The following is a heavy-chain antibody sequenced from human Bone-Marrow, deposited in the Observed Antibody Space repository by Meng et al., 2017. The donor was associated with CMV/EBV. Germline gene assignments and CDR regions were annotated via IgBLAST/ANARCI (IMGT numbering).Heavy chain of an antibody. J-gene: IGHJ5*02. CDR1: GFNFDDYG. CDR2: VNWNGGST. Sequence: GGSLRLSCAASGFNFDDYGMNWVRQAPGRGLEWVSGVNWNGGSTAYAGSVKGRFTISRDNAKNSLYLQMDSLRAEDTALYYCARGYFENRRGIDLCGQGTPVTVSS. D-gene: IGHD3-22*01. CDR3: ARGYFENRRGIDL. V-gene: IGHV3-20*04.